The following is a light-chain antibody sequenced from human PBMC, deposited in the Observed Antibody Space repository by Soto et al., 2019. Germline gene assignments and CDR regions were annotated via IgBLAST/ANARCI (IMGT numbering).Light chain of an antibody. Sequence: QSVLTQPPSASGTPGQRVTISCSGSSSNIGSNYVYWYQQLPGTAPKLLMYTNNQRPSGVPDRFSGSKSGTSASLAISGLRSEDEADYYCAAWDDSLSGYVFGTGTQLTVL. J-gene: IGLJ1*01. CDR1: SSNIGSNY. V-gene: IGLV1-47*02. CDR2: TNN. CDR3: AAWDDSLSGYV.